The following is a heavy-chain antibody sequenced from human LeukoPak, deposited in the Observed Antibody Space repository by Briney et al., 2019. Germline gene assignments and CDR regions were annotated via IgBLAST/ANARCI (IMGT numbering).Heavy chain of an antibody. CDR1: GYSFTSYW. Sequence: GESLKISCKGSGYSFTSYWIGWVRQVPGKGLEWMGIIYPGDSDTRYSPSFQGQVTISADKSISTAYLQWSSLKASDTAMYYCARQVLGYYYDSSGYYPTYNWFDPWGQGTLVTVSS. CDR3: ARQVLGYYYDSSGYYPTYNWFDP. V-gene: IGHV5-51*01. CDR2: IYPGDSDT. J-gene: IGHJ5*02. D-gene: IGHD3-22*01.